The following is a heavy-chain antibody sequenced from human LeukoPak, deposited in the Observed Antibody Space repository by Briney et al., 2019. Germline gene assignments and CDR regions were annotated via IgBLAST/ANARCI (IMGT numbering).Heavy chain of an antibody. CDR3: ARGRMVYAIYPQYYYGMDV. V-gene: IGHV1-2*04. Sequence: PGGSLRLSCAASGFIFSIYAMHWVRQAPGQGLEWMGWINPNSGGTNYAQKFQGWVTMTRDTSISTAYMELSRLRSDDTAVYYCARGRMVYAIYPQYYYGMDVWGQGTTVTVSS. D-gene: IGHD2-8*01. CDR2: INPNSGGT. J-gene: IGHJ6*02. CDR1: GFIFSIYA.